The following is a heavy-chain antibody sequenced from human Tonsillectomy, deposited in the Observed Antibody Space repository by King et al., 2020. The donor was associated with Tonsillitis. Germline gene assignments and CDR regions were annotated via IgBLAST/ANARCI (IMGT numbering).Heavy chain of an antibody. CDR1: GFTFSSYG. J-gene: IGHJ4*02. CDR3: ARGILRYFDWPYLDY. V-gene: IGHV3-33*01. CDR2: IWYDGSNK. D-gene: IGHD3-9*01. Sequence: QLVQSGGGVVQPGRSLRLSCAASGFTFSSYGMHWVRQAPGKGLEWVAVIWYDGSNKYYADSLKGRFTISRDNSKNTLYLQMNSLRAEDTAVYYCARGILRYFDWPYLDYWGQGTLVTVSS.